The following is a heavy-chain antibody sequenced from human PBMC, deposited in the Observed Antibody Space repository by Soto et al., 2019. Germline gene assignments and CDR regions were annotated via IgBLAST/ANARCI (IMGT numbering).Heavy chain of an antibody. Sequence: SETLSLTCTVSGGSISSGGYYWSWIRQHPGKSLEWIGYIYYSGSTYYNPSLKSRVTISVDTSKNQFSLKLSSVTAADTAVYYCARSGGSAWAAYYYYYMDVWGKGTTVTVSS. J-gene: IGHJ6*03. CDR2: IYYSGST. CDR1: GGSISSGGYY. CDR3: ARSGGSAWAAYYYYYMDV. V-gene: IGHV4-31*03. D-gene: IGHD2-15*01.